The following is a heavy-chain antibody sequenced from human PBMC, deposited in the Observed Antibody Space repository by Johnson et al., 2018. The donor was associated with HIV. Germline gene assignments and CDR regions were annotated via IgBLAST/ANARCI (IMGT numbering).Heavy chain of an antibody. V-gene: IGHV3-9*01. CDR3: ARKKATVFSTTSTNYAFDI. CDR1: GFTFDDYA. CDR2: ISWNSGSI. D-gene: IGHD1-1*01. Sequence: VQLVESGGGLVQPGRSQRLSCAASGFTFDDYAMHWVRQVPGKGLEWVSGISWNSGSIGYADSVKGRFTISRDNAKNSLYLQMNSLRAEDTAVYYCARKKATVFSTTSTNYAFDIWGQGTMVTVSS. J-gene: IGHJ3*02.